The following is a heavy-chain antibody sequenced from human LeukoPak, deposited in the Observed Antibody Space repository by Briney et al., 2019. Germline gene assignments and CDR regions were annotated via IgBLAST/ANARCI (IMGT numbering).Heavy chain of an antibody. J-gene: IGHJ4*02. CDR1: GGSISNYY. V-gene: IGHV4-59*01. D-gene: IGHD7-27*01. CDR2: IFYSGST. Sequence: PSETLSLTCTVSGGSISNYYWTWIRQPPGKGLEWIGYIFYSGSTNYNPSLKSRVTISVDTSKSQFSLKLSSVTAADTAVYYCASRWVLTGEPYWGQGTLVSVSS. CDR3: ASRWVLTGEPY.